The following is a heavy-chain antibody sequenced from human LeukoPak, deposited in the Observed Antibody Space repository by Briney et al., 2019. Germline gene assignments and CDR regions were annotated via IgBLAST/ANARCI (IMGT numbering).Heavy chain of an antibody. CDR1: GYTFTGYY. V-gene: IGHV1-2*02. Sequence: ASVKVSCKASGYTFTGYYMHWVRQAPGQGLEWMGWINPNSGGTNYAQKFQGRVTMTRDTSISTAYMELSRLRSDDTAVYYCAIERMATDAFDIWGQGTMVTDSS. CDR2: INPNSGGT. D-gene: IGHD5-24*01. CDR3: AIERMATDAFDI. J-gene: IGHJ3*02.